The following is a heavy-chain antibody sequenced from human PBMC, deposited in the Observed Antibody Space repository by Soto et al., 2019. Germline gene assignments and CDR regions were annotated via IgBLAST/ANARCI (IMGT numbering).Heavy chain of an antibody. CDR3: ARVVDYYDPYYYYGMDV. CDR2: ISSSSSYI. D-gene: IGHD3-22*01. CDR1: GFTFSSYS. V-gene: IGHV3-21*01. J-gene: IGHJ6*02. Sequence: PGGSLRLSCAASGFTFSSYSMNWVRQAPGKGLEWVSSISSSSSYIYYAASVKGRFTISRDNAKNSLYLQMNSLRAEDTAVYYCARVVDYYDPYYYYGMDVWGQGTTVTVSS.